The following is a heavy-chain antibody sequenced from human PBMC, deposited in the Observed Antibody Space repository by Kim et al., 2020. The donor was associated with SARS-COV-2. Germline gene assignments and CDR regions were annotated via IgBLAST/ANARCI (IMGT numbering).Heavy chain of an antibody. Sequence: GGSLRLSCAVSGFTLSTYAMHWVRQAPGKGLECVALISHDGGNKYYADSVKGRFTISRDTSKNTVYVQMNSLRPEDTALYYCAKDDRGRIDYWGQGTLVTVSS. V-gene: IGHV3-30-3*01. J-gene: IGHJ4*02. CDR1: GFTLSTYA. CDR3: AKDDRGRIDY. CDR2: ISHDGGNK. D-gene: IGHD1-26*01.